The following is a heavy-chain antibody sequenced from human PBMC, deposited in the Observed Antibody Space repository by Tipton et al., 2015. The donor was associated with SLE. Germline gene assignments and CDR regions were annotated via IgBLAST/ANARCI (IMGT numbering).Heavy chain of an antibody. J-gene: IGHJ3*02. CDR1: GGSISSYY. D-gene: IGHD2-21*01. CDR3: ARDNIVVEIAKGAFDI. V-gene: IGHV4-59*12. Sequence: TLSLTCTVSGGSISSYYWSWIRQPPGKGLEWIGYIYYSGSTYYNPSLKSRVTISVDTSKNQFSLKLSSVTAADTAVYYCARDNIVVEIAKGAFDIWGQGTMVTVSS. CDR2: IYYSGST.